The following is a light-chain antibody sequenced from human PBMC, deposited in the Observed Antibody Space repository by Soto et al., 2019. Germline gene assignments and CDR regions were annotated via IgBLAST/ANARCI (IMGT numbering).Light chain of an antibody. CDR1: QSVSSN. CDR2: GAS. V-gene: IGKV3D-15*01. CDR3: QQYNNWWT. Sequence: EIVLTQSPDTLSASTGERATLSCRASQSVSSNLAWYQQKPGQAPRLLIYGASTRATGIPARFSGSGSGTEFTLTISSLQSEDFAVYYCQQYNNWWTFGQGTKVDIK. J-gene: IGKJ1*01.